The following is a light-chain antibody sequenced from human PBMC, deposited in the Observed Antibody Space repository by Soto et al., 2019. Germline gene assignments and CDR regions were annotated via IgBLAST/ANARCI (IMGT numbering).Light chain of an antibody. J-gene: IGKJ1*01. CDR1: QSVSSK. CDR3: QQYNSWPRT. CDR2: GAS. V-gene: IGKV3-15*01. Sequence: VMTQYPASLSVFPGESATLSCWASQSVSSKLAWYQQSPGQVPRLLIYGASTRANGIPARFSASGSGIEFTLTISSLQSEDFAVYYCQQYNSWPRTFGQGTKVDIK.